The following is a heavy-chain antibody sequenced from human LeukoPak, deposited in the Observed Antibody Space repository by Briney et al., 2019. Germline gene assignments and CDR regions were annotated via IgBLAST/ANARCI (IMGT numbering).Heavy chain of an antibody. D-gene: IGHD3-10*01. Sequence: SGRSLRLSCAASGFTFSRNAMHWVRQAPGKGLEWVAVISYDGGITYYADSVKGRFTISRDNSKNTLFLQLNSLRAEDTAVYYRARDSTYYYDSGSSGPHYFDYWGQGTLVTVSS. CDR1: GFTFSRNA. J-gene: IGHJ4*02. V-gene: IGHV3-30*01. CDR2: ISYDGGIT. CDR3: ARDSTYYYDSGSSGPHYFDY.